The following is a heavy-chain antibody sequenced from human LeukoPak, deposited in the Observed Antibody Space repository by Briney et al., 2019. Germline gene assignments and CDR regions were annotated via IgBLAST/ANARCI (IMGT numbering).Heavy chain of an antibody. CDR3: QTEDCIRDFDY. CDR2: IKQDGSEK. Sequence: PGGSLRLSCATSGFTFSSYWLSWVRQAPGKGLEWVANIKQDGSEKYYVDSVKGRFTISRDNAKNSLYLQMNSLRAEDTAVYYCQTEDCIRDFDYWGQGTLVTVSS. D-gene: IGHD2-21*02. J-gene: IGHJ4*02. V-gene: IGHV3-7*01. CDR1: GFTFSSYW.